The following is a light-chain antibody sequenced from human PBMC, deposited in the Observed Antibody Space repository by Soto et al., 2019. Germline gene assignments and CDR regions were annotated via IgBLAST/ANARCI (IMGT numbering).Light chain of an antibody. CDR3: QQSYSTPRT. Sequence: DIPMTQSPSSLSASVGDRVTITCRASQSISSYLNWYQQKPGKAPKLLIYAASSLQSGVPSRFSGSGSGTEFTLTISSLQPEDFATYYCQQSYSTPRTFGQGPKLEIK. CDR2: AAS. CDR1: QSISSY. J-gene: IGKJ2*01. V-gene: IGKV1-39*01.